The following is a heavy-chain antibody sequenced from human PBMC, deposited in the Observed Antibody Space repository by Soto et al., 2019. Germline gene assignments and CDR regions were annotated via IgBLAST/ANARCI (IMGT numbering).Heavy chain of an antibody. CDR1: GYTFTSYG. J-gene: IGHJ6*03. CDR3: ARVVPAATRANIPTNYYYYYMDV. Sequence: ASVKVSCKASGYTFTSYGISWVRQAPGQGLEWMGWISAYNGNTNYAQKLQGRVTMTTDTSTSTAYMELRSLRSDDTAVYYCARVVPAATRANIPTNYYYYYMDVWGKGTTVTVSS. D-gene: IGHD2-2*01. V-gene: IGHV1-18*01. CDR2: ISAYNGNT.